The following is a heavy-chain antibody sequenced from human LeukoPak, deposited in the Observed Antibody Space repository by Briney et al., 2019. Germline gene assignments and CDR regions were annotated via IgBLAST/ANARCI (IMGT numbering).Heavy chain of an antibody. J-gene: IGHJ4*02. CDR2: ISYDGSNK. V-gene: IGHV3-30*18. Sequence: GGSLRLSCAASGFTFSSYGMHWVCQAPGKGLEWVAVISYDGSNKYYADSVKGRFTISRDNSKNTLYLQMNSLRAEDTAVYYCAKDDSRGMATIQSYFDYWGQGTLVTVSS. D-gene: IGHD5-24*01. CDR1: GFTFSSYG. CDR3: AKDDSRGMATIQSYFDY.